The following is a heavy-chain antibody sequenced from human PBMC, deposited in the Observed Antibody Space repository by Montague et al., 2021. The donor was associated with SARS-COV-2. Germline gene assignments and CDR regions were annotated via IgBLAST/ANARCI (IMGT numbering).Heavy chain of an antibody. D-gene: IGHD6-6*01. V-gene: IGHV4-61*01. CDR1: CASVASGNFY. CDR2: MYYTGHT. J-gene: IGHJ4*02. Sequence: SETLFLTCTVSCASVASGNFYWSWIRQPPGKGLEWIGYMYYTGHTNYNPSLESRVTMPVDPSKNQFSLTLTSVTAADTAVYYCARSRANVPSRPGFDYWGQGALVTVSS. CDR3: ARSRANVPSRPGFDY.